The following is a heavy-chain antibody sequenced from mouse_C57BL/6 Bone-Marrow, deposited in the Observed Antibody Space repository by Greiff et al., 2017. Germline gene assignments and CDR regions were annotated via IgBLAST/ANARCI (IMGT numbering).Heavy chain of an antibody. CDR2: IDPSDSYT. CDR3: ARAGLNWDFFYY. CDR1: GYTFTSYW. D-gene: IGHD4-1*01. V-gene: IGHV1-69*01. J-gene: IGHJ2*01. Sequence: QVQLQQPGAELVMPGASVKLSCKASGYTFTSYWMHWVKQRPGQGLEWIGEIDPSDSYTNYNQKFKGKSTLTVDKSSNTAYMQLSSLTSTDSAVYYCARAGLNWDFFYYWGQGTTLTVSS.